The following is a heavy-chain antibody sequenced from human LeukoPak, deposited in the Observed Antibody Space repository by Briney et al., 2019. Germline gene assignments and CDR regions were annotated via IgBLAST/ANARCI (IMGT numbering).Heavy chain of an antibody. CDR1: GASISSRNW. Sequence: PSETLSLTCDVSGASISSRNWWTWVRQPPGKGMEWIGDIYHSGNTNYNPSLKSRVTISVDKSKSQFSLRLGSVTAADTALYFCAITGPGDYYESGTYSYFQHWGQGTLVTVSS. V-gene: IGHV4-4*02. CDR2: IYHSGNT. J-gene: IGHJ1*01. CDR3: AITGPGDYYESGTYSYFQH. D-gene: IGHD3-10*01.